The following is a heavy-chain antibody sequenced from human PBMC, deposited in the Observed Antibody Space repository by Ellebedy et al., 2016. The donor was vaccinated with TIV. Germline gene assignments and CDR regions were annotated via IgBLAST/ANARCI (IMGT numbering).Heavy chain of an antibody. Sequence: GESLKISCAASGFTFSSYEMHWVRQAPGKGLEWLAYINGGGTIMFYADSVKGRFTISRDNAKNSLYLQMNGLRVEDTAVYYCAREILVFTHHFDHWGQGTRVTVSS. CDR2: INGGGTIM. CDR3: AREILVFTHHFDH. CDR1: GFTFSSYE. V-gene: IGHV3-48*03. D-gene: IGHD2-8*02. J-gene: IGHJ4*02.